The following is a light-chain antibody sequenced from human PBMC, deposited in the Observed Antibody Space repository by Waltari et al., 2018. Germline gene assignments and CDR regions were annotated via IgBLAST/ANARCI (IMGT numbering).Light chain of an antibody. CDR1: GSNVGAYMY. CDR3: CSYADGNTYV. CDR2: DVT. V-gene: IGLV2-11*01. J-gene: IGLJ1*01. Sequence: QSALPQPRSVSGSPGQSVTIFCNATGSNVGAYMYVAWYQYRPGEAPKVMIYDVTYRPSGVPDRFSGSKSGNTASLTISGLQTEDEADYFCCSYADGNTYVFGSVTKVTVL.